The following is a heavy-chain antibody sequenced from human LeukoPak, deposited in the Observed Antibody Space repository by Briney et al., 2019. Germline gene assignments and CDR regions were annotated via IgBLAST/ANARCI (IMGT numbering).Heavy chain of an antibody. V-gene: IGHV4-4*07. CDR1: GGSISSYY. CDR3: AREKSAYYYYYMDV. Sequence: NPSETLSLTCTVSGGSISSYYWSWIRQPAGKGLEWIGRIYTSGSTNYNPSLKSRVTMSVDTSKNQFSLKLSSVTAADTAVYYCAREKSAYYYYYMDVWGKGTTVTISS. J-gene: IGHJ6*03. CDR2: IYTSGST.